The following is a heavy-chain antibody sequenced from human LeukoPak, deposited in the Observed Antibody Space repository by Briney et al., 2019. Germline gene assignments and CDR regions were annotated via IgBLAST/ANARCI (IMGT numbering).Heavy chain of an antibody. V-gene: IGHV3-21*01. J-gene: IGHJ6*02. D-gene: IGHD3-16*01. CDR2: INSNSNM. CDR3: AGGTFRLMDV. Sequence: GGSLRLSCVASGFTLSSYTMNWVRQAPGKGLEWVSSINSNSNMYYADSVKGRFTISRDNDKNSLYLQMNSLRAGDTALYYCAGGTFRLMDVWGQGTTVTVSS. CDR1: GFTLSSYT.